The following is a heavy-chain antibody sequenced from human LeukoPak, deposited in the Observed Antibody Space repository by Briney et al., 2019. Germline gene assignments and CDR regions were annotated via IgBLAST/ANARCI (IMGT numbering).Heavy chain of an antibody. CDR1: GDSINAYY. V-gene: IGHV4-59*08. D-gene: IGHD2-15*01. CDR2: IYFSGTT. CDR3: ARLLCSGGSCYRSNYFDY. Sequence: KPSETLSLTCTVSGDSINAYYWGWIRQPPGKGLEWIGYIYFSGTTKYNPSLESRVTISVDTSKNQFSLKLSSVTAADTAVYYCARLLCSGGSCYRSNYFDYWGQGTLVTVSS. J-gene: IGHJ4*02.